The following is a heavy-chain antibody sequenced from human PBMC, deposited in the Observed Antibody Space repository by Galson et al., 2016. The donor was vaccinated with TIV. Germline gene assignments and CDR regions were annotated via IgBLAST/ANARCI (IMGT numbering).Heavy chain of an antibody. J-gene: IGHJ5*02. D-gene: IGHD2-2*02. CDR3: ATLAGYCIRPSCYMDRKIPRSNWFDP. V-gene: IGHV1-24*01. CDR2: FDPEDGET. Sequence: SVKVSCKVSGDTLSDLSMHWVRQTPGKGLEWMGGFDPEDGETIYAQKFQGRDTMTEDTSTDTAYMELRSLRSEDSAVYYCATLAGYCIRPSCYMDRKIPRSNWFDPWGQGTLVTVSS. CDR1: GDTLSDLS.